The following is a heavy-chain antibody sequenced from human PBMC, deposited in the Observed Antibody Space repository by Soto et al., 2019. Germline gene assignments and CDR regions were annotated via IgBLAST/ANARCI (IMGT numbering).Heavy chain of an antibody. CDR1: GFTFSSYG. D-gene: IGHD3-16*01. V-gene: IGHV3-33*01. CDR3: AGDRGGSYYYYYGMDV. CDR2: IWYDGSNK. J-gene: IGHJ6*02. Sequence: GGSLRLSCAASGFTFSSYGMHWVRQAPGKGLEWVAVIWYDGSNKYYADSVKGRFTISRDNSKNTLYLQMNSLRAEDAAVYYCAGDRGGSYYYYYGMDVWGQGTTVTVSS.